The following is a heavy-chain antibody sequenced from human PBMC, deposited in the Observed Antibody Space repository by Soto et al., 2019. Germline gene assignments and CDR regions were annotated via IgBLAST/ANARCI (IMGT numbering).Heavy chain of an antibody. V-gene: IGHV4-34*01. CDR2: VNHSGST. D-gene: IGHD3-22*01. CDR3: ARVYYYDSSGYPTWAYYYYGMDV. J-gene: IGHJ6*02. Sequence: PSETLFLTCAVYGGSFSGYYWSWIRQPPGKGLEWIGEVNHSGSTNYNPSLKSRVTISVDTSKNQFSLKLSSVTAADTAVYYCARVYYYDSSGYPTWAYYYYGMDVWGQGTTVTVSS. CDR1: GGSFSGYY.